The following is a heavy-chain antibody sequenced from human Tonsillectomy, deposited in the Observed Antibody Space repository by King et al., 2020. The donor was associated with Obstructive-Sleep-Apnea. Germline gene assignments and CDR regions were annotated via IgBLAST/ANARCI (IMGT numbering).Heavy chain of an antibody. Sequence: VQLVESGGGLVHPGGSLRLSCVASGFSFSGYAMSWVRQAPGKGLEWVSVISLSGDNTEYADSVRGRFTTSRDNSKNTLSLQMDSLRAEDTAVYYCAKDHRGYYYGMDVWGQGTTVTVSS. J-gene: IGHJ6*02. CDR1: GFSFSGYA. CDR2: ISLSGDNT. V-gene: IGHV3-23*04. CDR3: AKDHRGYYYGMDV.